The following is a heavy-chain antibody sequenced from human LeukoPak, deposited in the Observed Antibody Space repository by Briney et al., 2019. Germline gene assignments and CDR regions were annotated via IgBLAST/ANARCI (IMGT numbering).Heavy chain of an antibody. V-gene: IGHV4-34*01. CDR2: INHSGST. J-gene: IGHJ4*02. Sequence: SETLSLTCAVYGGSFSGYYWSWIRQPPGKGLEWIGEINHSGSTNYNPSLKSRVTISVDTSKNQFSLKLSSVTAADTAVYYCARIVGGTQDYWGQGTLVTVSS. CDR3: ARIVGGTQDY. CDR1: GGSFSGYY. D-gene: IGHD1-26*01.